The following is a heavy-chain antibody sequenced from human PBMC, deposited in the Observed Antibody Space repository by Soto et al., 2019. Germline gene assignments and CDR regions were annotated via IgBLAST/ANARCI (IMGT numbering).Heavy chain of an antibody. CDR2: IIPIFGTA. Sequence: SVKVSCKASGGTFSSYAISWVRQAPGQGLEWMGGIIPIFGTANYAQKFQGRVTITADESTSTAYMELSSLRSEDTAVYYCAREGVVGNWFDTWGQGTLVTVSS. CDR3: AREGVVGNWFDT. J-gene: IGHJ5*02. D-gene: IGHD1-26*01. CDR1: GGTFSSYA. V-gene: IGHV1-69*13.